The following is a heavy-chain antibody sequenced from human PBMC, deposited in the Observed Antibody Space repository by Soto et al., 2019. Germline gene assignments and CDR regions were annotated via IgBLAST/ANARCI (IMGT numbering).Heavy chain of an antibody. CDR2: IHHSVTS. D-gene: IGHD6-19*01. CDR1: GGSVYRPNC. Sequence: QVQLQESGPGLVKPSGTLSLTCAVSGGSVYRPNCWNWVRQPPGKGLEWSGEIHHSVTSNYSPSLKSRLTLLVDKSKNEVSLNLNSVTAADTAVYYCGRTNTSGSPIDSWGQGNLVIVSS. CDR3: GRTNTSGSPIDS. J-gene: IGHJ4*02. V-gene: IGHV4-4*02.